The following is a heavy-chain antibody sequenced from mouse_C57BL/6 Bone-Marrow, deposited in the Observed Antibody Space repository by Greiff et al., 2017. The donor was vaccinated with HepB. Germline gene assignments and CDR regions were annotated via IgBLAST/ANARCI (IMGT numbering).Heavy chain of an antibody. V-gene: IGHV5-4*01. CDR3: ARDWREKFAY. Sequence: EVKVVESGGGLVKPGGSLKLSCAASGFTFSSYAMSWVRQTPEKRLEWVATISDGGSYTYYPDNVKGRFTISRDNAKNNLYLQMSHLKSEDTAMYYCARDWREKFAYWGQGALVTVSA. CDR2: ISDGGSYT. CDR1: GFTFSSYA. J-gene: IGHJ3*01.